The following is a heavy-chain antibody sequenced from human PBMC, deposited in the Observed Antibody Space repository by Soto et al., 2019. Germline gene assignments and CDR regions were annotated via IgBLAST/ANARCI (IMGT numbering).Heavy chain of an antibody. CDR1: PKMY. Sequence: PKMYVSWLRQPPGKALEWLAHIFSNDEDSYSASLESRHTVSEGASESQVVLHMTNMDPVDTATHYCADFWGQGALITVSS. J-gene: IGHJ4*02. CDR2: IFSNDED. V-gene: IGHV2-26*01. CDR3: ADF.